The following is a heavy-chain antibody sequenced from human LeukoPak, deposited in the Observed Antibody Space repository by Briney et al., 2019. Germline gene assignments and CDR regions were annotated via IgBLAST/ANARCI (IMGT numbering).Heavy chain of an antibody. Sequence: SETLSLTCAVSGGSISSSNWWSWVRQPPGKGLEWIGEIYHSGSTNYNPSLKSRVTISVDKSKNQFSLKLSSVTAADTAVYYCAKRERNQIAVAGTNFDYWGQGTLVTVPS. J-gene: IGHJ4*02. V-gene: IGHV4-4*02. D-gene: IGHD6-19*01. CDR1: GGSISSSNW. CDR2: IYHSGST. CDR3: AKRERNQIAVAGTNFDY.